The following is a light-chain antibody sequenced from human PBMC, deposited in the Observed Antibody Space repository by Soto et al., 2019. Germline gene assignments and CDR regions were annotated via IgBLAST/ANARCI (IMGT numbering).Light chain of an antibody. J-gene: IGKJ1*01. CDR2: GAS. V-gene: IGKV3D-15*01. Sequence: PGERATLSCRVSQSVSSSHLGWYQKKPGQAPRLLIYGASYRATGIPDRFTGSGSGTEFTLTLSSLQSEDFPVYYCQQYNNWPQTFGQGTKVDI. CDR1: QSVSSSH. CDR3: QQYNNWPQT.